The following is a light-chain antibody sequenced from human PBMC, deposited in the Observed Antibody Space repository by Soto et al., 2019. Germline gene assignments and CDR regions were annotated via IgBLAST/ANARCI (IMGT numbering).Light chain of an antibody. V-gene: IGLV2-14*01. J-gene: IGLJ1*01. CDR2: MVS. Sequence: QSVVTQPASVSGSPGQSITISCTGTSSDFGNYNYVSWYQQYPGRVPKLLIYMVSNRPSGVSNRFSGSKSGNTASLTISGLQAEDEADYFCTSPTPGSLYVFGTGTKVT. CDR3: TSPTPGSLYV. CDR1: SSDFGNYNY.